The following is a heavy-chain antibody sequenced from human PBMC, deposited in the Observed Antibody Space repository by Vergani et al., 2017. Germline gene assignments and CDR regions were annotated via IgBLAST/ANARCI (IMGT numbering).Heavy chain of an antibody. Sequence: VQLVESGGGVVQPGGSLRLSCAASGFTVSSNYMSWVRQAPGKGLEWVSVIYSGGSTYYADSVKGRFTISRDNSKNTLYLQMNSLRAEDTAVYYCARDMQLWFDFGTFYYYYGMDVWGQGP. CDR2: IYSGGST. D-gene: IGHD5-18*01. J-gene: IGHJ6*02. CDR3: ARDMQLWFDFGTFYYYYGMDV. V-gene: IGHV3-66*02. CDR1: GFTVSSNY.